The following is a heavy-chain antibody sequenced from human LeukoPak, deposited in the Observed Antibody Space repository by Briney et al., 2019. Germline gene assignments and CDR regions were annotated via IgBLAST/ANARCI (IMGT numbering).Heavy chain of an antibody. Sequence: GASVKVSCKASGYTFTSYDINWVRQATGQGLEWMGRIIPIFGTANYAQKFQGRVTITTDESTSTAYMELSSLRSEDTAVYYCATREYSSSSGGWFDPWGQGTLVTVS. D-gene: IGHD6-6*01. V-gene: IGHV1-69*05. J-gene: IGHJ5*02. CDR1: GYTFTSYD. CDR2: IIPIFGTA. CDR3: ATREYSSSSGGWFDP.